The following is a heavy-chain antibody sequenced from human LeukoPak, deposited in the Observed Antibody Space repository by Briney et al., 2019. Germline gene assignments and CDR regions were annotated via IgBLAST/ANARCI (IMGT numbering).Heavy chain of an antibody. CDR3: AAPCGNSSSCLTGAFDI. CDR1: GFTFSSYS. V-gene: IGHV3-21*01. D-gene: IGHD6-13*01. Sequence: GGSLRLSCAASGFTFSSYSMKWVRQAPGKGLEWVSSISSSSSYIYYADSVKGRFTISRDNAKNSLYLQMNSLRAEDTAVYYCAAPCGNSSSCLTGAFDIWGQGTMVTVSS. J-gene: IGHJ3*02. CDR2: ISSSSSYI.